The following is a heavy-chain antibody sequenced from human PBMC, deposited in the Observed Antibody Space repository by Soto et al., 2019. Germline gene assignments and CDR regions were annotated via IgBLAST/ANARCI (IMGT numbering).Heavy chain of an antibody. CDR1: GFTFSSYA. CDR2: ISGSGGST. V-gene: IGHV3-23*01. CDR3: ATRITIFGVVITNWFDP. D-gene: IGHD3-3*01. Sequence: PGGSLRLSCAASGFTFSSYAMSWVRQAPGKGLEWVSAISGSGGSTYYADSVKGRFTISRDNSKNTLYLQMNSLRAEGTAVYYCATRITIFGVVITNWFDPWGQGTLVTVSS. J-gene: IGHJ5*02.